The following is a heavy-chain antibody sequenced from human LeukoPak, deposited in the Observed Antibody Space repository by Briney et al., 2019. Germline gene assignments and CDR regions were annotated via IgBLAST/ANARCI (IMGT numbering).Heavy chain of an antibody. J-gene: IGHJ4*02. Sequence: ASVKVSCKASGYTFTGYGISWVRQAPGQGLEWMGWISAYNGNTNYAQKLQGRVTMTTDTSTSTAYMELRSLRSDDTAVYYCTYGSGSRWSPPFDYWGQGTLVTVSS. D-gene: IGHD3-10*01. CDR2: ISAYNGNT. CDR3: TYGSGSRWSPPFDY. V-gene: IGHV1-18*01. CDR1: GYTFTGYG.